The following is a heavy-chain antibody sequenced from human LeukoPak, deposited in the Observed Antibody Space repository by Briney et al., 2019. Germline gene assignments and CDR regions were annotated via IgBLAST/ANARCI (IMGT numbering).Heavy chain of an antibody. CDR3: AKVIGYSYGSSNFDY. Sequence: PGGSLRLSCAASGFTVIRNYMIWVRQAPGKGLEWVAGISYDGYHKYYADSVKGRFSVSRDNSKDTLYLQMSSLTAVDTAVYYCAKVIGYSYGSSNFDYWGQGTLVAVSS. V-gene: IGHV3-30*18. CDR2: ISYDGYHK. D-gene: IGHD5-18*01. J-gene: IGHJ4*02. CDR1: GFTVIRNY.